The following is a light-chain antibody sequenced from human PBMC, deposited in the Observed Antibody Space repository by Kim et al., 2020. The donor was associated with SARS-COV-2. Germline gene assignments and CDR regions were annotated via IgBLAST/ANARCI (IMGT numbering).Light chain of an antibody. CDR2: DVS. J-gene: IGLJ2*01. CDR1: SSDVGYNY. CDR3: TSYTTTSTVV. Sequence: QSALTQPASVSGSPGQSITISCTGTSSDVGYNYVSWYQQYPGNAPKLIIYDVSDRPSGISNRFSGSKSGNTASLTISGLQAEDEADYFCTSYTTTSTVVFSGGTQLTVL. V-gene: IGLV2-14*03.